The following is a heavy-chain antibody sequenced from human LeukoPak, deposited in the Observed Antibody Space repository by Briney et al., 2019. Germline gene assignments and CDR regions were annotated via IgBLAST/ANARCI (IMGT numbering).Heavy chain of an antibody. CDR3: AKGGAYYDFWSGYPAENNWFDP. J-gene: IGHJ5*02. D-gene: IGHD3-3*01. CDR2: ISTSGDFT. CDR1: GFTFSSYA. Sequence: GGSLRLSCATSGFTFSSYAMNWVRQAPGKGLECVSFISTSGDFTYYAASVKGRFTVSRDNSKNTLYLQMNSLRAEDTAVYYCAKGGAYYDFWSGYPAENNWFDPWGQGTLVTVSS. V-gene: IGHV3-23*01.